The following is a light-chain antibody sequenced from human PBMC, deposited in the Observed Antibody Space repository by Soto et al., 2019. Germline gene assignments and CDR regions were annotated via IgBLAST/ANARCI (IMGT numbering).Light chain of an antibody. J-gene: IGKJ3*01. V-gene: IGKV3-15*01. Sequence: EVVLTQSPATLSVSPGDRATLSCRASQSVSRNLAWYQQKPGQAPRLLIYGASTRATGVPARFSGSGSGTEFTLTISSLQPEDSATYYCQQTFNSLFTFGPGTKVDFK. CDR2: GAS. CDR3: QQTFNSLFT. CDR1: QSVSRN.